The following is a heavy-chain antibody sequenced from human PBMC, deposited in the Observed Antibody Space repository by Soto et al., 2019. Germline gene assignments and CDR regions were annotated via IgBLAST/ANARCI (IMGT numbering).Heavy chain of an antibody. CDR1: GGTFSSYA. D-gene: IGHD2-2*01. V-gene: IGHV1-69*06. J-gene: IGHJ6*02. Sequence: SVKVSCKASGGTFSSYAISWVRQAPGQGLEWMGGIIPIFGTANYAQKFQGRVTITADKSTSTAYMELSSLRSEDTAVYYCARGEEGIVVVPAAIDYYYGMDVWGQGTTVTVSS. CDR3: ARGEEGIVVVPAAIDYYYGMDV. CDR2: IIPIFGTA.